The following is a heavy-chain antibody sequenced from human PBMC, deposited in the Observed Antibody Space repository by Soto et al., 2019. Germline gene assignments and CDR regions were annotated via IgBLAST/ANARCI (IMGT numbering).Heavy chain of an antibody. J-gene: IGHJ6*03. CDR2: ISAYNGNT. D-gene: IGHD3-9*01. Sequence: VKVSCKASGYTFTSYGISWVRQAPGQGLEWMGWISAYNGNTNYAQKLQGRVTMTTDTSTSTAYMELRSLRSDDTAVYYCARYYDILTGFKGYYYYYMDVWGKGTTVTVSS. V-gene: IGHV1-18*01. CDR3: ARYYDILTGFKGYYYYYMDV. CDR1: GYTFTSYG.